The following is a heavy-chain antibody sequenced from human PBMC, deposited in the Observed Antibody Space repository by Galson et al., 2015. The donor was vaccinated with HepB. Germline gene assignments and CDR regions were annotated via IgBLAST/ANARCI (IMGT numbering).Heavy chain of an antibody. V-gene: IGHV3-66*01. CDR2: IYSGGST. Sequence: SLRLSCAASGFTVSSNYMSWVRQAPGKGLEWVSVIYSGGSTYYADSVKGRFTISRDNSKNTLYLQMNSLRAEDTAVYYCARTGVVRGVIGYYYGMDVWGQGTTVTVSS. CDR1: GFTVSSNY. J-gene: IGHJ6*02. D-gene: IGHD3-10*01. CDR3: ARTGVVRGVIGYYYGMDV.